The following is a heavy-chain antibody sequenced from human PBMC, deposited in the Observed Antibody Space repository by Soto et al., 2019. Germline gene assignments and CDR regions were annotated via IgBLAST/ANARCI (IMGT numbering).Heavy chain of an antibody. J-gene: IGHJ3*02. CDR1: GYTFTSYG. CDR2: ISAYNGNT. V-gene: IGHV1-18*01. Sequence: GASVKVSCKASGYTFTSYGISWVRQAPGQGLEWMGWISAYNGNTNYAQKLQGRVTMTTDTSTSTAYMELRSLRSDDTAVYYCGTYGTADSGSYSRPHPFDIWGQGTMVTVSS. D-gene: IGHD1-26*01. CDR3: GTYGTADSGSYSRPHPFDI.